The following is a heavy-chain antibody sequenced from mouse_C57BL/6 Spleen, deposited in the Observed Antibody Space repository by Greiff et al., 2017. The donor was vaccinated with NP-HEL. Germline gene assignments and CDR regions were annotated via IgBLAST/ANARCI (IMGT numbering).Heavy chain of an antibody. CDR3: ARYYDYPYWYFDV. V-gene: IGHV1-55*01. CDR2: IYPGSGST. D-gene: IGHD2-4*01. J-gene: IGHJ1*03. CDR1: GYTFTSYW. Sequence: VKLQQPGAELVKPGASVKMSCKASGYTFTSYWITWVKQRPGQGLEWIGDIYPGSGSTNYNEKFKSKATLTVDTSSSTAYMQLSSLTSEDSAVYYCARYYDYPYWYFDVWGTGTTVTVSS.